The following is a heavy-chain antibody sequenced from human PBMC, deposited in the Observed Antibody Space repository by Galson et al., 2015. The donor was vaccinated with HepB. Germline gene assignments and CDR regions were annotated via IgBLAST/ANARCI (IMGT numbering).Heavy chain of an antibody. V-gene: IGHV3-48*04. CDR2: ISSSNSTI. J-gene: IGHJ6*02. CDR1: GFTFSSYS. CDR3: ARDEWHYDSSGYYYYYGMDV. Sequence: SLRLSCAASGFTFSSYSMNWVRQAPGKGLEWVSYISSSNSTIYYADSVKGRFTISRDNAKNSLYLQMNSLRAEDTAVYYCARDEWHYDSSGYYYYYGMDVWGQGTTVTVSS. D-gene: IGHD3-22*01.